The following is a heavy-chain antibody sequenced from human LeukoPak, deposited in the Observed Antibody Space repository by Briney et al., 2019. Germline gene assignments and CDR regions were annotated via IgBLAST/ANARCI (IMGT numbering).Heavy chain of an antibody. Sequence: GGSLRLSCAASGFTFSSYAMSWVRQAPGKGLEWVSAISGSGGSTYYADSVKGRFAISRDNSKNTLYLQMNSLRAEDTAVYYCAKDSGSSWYWNLADYWGQGTLVTVSS. CDR3: AKDSGSSWYWNLADY. V-gene: IGHV3-23*01. D-gene: IGHD6-13*01. CDR2: ISGSGGST. J-gene: IGHJ4*02. CDR1: GFTFSSYA.